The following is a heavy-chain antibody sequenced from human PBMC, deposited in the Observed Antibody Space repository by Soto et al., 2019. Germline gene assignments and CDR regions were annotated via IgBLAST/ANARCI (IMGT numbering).Heavy chain of an antibody. CDR3: EREVENQLAYKWFDP. J-gene: IGHJ5*02. V-gene: IGHV6-1*01. Sequence: SQTLSLTGAISGDSVSSNSAAWTWIRQSSSRGLEFLGRTYYRSKWYNDYAISVKSRITINPDTSKNQFSLQLNSVTPEDTAVYYCEREVENQLAYKWFDPWGQGTLVTVSS. D-gene: IGHD2-2*01. CDR1: GDSVSSNSAA. CDR2: TYYRSKWYN.